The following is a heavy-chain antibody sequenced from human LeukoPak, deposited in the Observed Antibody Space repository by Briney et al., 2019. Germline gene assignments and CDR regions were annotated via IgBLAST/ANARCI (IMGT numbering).Heavy chain of an antibody. D-gene: IGHD5-12*01. CDR1: GFTFSSYG. CDR2: ISYDGSNK. V-gene: IGHV3-30*18. J-gene: IGHJ3*02. CDR3: AKDLATQGAFDI. Sequence: GGSLRLSCAASGFTFSSYGMHWVRQAPGKGLEWVAVISYDGSNKYYADSVKGRFTISRDNSKNTLYLQMNGLRAEDTAVYYCAKDLATQGAFDIWAKGQWSPSLQ.